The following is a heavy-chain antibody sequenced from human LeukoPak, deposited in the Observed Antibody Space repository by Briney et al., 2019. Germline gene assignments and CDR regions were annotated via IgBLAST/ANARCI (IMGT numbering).Heavy chain of an antibody. D-gene: IGHD6-19*01. CDR2: IYYSGST. V-gene: IGHV4-59*01. Sequence: PSETLSLTCTVSGGSISSYYWSWIRQPPGKGLEWIGYIYYSGSTNYNPSLKSRVIISVDTSRNQFSLKLSSVTAADTAVYYCARYNIGWPHRFDYWGQGTLVTVSS. CDR1: GGSISSYY. CDR3: ARYNIGWPHRFDY. J-gene: IGHJ4*02.